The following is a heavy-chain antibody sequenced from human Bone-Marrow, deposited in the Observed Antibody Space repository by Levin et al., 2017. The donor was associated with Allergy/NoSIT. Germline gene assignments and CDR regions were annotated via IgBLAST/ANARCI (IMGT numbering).Heavy chain of an antibody. J-gene: IGHJ4*02. CDR1: GFTFKDYW. CDR3: ARENSNWVS. CDR2: INQDGSYT. Sequence: PGGSLRLSCAVSGFTFKDYWMNWVRQVPGKGPMWVSRINQDGSYTIYADSVRGRFTISRDNAKSTLFLQMHGLTAEDTAVYYCARENSNWVSWGQGSLVTVSS. D-gene: IGHD7-27*01. V-gene: IGHV3-74*01.